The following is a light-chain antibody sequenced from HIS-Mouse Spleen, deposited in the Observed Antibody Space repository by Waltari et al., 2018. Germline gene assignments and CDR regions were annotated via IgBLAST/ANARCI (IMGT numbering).Light chain of an antibody. CDR3: QQYNNWPPLT. CDR2: GAS. CDR1: QSVSSN. J-gene: IGKJ4*01. V-gene: IGKV3D-15*03. Sequence: EIVMTQSPATLSVSPGERATLSCRASQSVSSNLAWYQQKPGQAPRLLIYGASIRATGIPARFSGSGSGTEFTLTISILQSEDFAVYYCQQYNNWPPLTFGGRTKVEIK.